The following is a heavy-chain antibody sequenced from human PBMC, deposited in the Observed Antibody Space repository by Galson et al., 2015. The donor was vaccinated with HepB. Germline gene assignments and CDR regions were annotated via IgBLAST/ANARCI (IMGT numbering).Heavy chain of an antibody. CDR1: GDIFNNYV. Sequence: SVKVSCKASGDIFNNYVISWVRQAPGQGLEWLGGIIRISGTTNYAQKFQGRVTITADESTTTIYMELSSLRSEDTAMYHCARDYYDSSGYPAYYGMDVWGQGTTVTVSS. J-gene: IGHJ6*02. V-gene: IGHV1-69*13. CDR2: IIRISGTT. D-gene: IGHD3-22*01. CDR3: ARDYYDSSGYPAYYGMDV.